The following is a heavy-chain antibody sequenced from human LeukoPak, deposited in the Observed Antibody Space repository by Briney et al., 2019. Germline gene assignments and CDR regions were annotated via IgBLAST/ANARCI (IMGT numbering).Heavy chain of an antibody. CDR2: ISYDGGYK. CDR3: AAEYCSGGSCYTGHSGHDY. Sequence: PGGSLRLSCAASGFTFSDYTMHWVRQAPGKGLEWVAVISYDGGYKFYADSVKGRFTISRDSSRNTLYLQMNSLRPEDAAVYYCAAEYCSGGSCYTGHSGHDYWGQGTLVTVSS. CDR1: GFTFSDYT. D-gene: IGHD2-15*01. V-gene: IGHV3-30-3*02. J-gene: IGHJ4*02.